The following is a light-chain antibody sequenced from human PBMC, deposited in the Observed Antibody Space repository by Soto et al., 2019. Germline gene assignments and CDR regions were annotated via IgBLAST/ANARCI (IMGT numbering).Light chain of an antibody. CDR2: GNS. Sequence: QSVLTQPPSVSGAPGQRVTISCTGNSSNIGAGYDVHWYQQLPGKAPKLLIFGNSHRPSGVPDRFFGSKSGTSASLAITGLQAEDEADYYCVLYMGNGISVFGGGTQLTVL. V-gene: IGLV1-40*01. J-gene: IGLJ3*02. CDR1: SSNIGAGYD. CDR3: VLYMGNGISV.